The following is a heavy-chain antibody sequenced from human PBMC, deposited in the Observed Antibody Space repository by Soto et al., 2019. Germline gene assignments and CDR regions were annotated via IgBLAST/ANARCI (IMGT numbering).Heavy chain of an antibody. Sequence: PVGSLRLSCAASGFTFSSYSMNWVRQAPGKGLEWVSSISSSYIYYADSVKGRFTISRDNAKNSLYLQMNSLRAEDTAVYYCARDHQSHDSSGYSGYWGQGTLVTVS. V-gene: IGHV3-21*01. CDR2: ISSSYI. CDR3: ARDHQSHDSSGYSGY. J-gene: IGHJ4*02. CDR1: GFTFSSYS. D-gene: IGHD3-22*01.